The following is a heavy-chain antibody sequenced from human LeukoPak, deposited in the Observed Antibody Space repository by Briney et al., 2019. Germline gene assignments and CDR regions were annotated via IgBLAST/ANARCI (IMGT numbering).Heavy chain of an antibody. V-gene: IGHV3-30-3*01. CDR3: AREPVTGFYYDSSGGIDAFDI. CDR2: ISYDGSNK. CDR1: GFTFSSYA. Sequence: PGGSLRLSCAASGFTFSSYAMHWVRQAPGKGLEWVAVISYDGSNKYYADSVKGRFTISRDNAKNSLYLQMNSLRAEDTAVYYCAREPVTGFYYDSSGGIDAFDIWGQGTMVTVSS. J-gene: IGHJ3*02. D-gene: IGHD3-22*01.